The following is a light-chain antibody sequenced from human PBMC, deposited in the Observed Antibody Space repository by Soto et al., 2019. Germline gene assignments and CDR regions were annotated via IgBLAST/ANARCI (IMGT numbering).Light chain of an antibody. V-gene: IGKV3-11*01. Sequence: IVLTQSPATLSLSPGERATLSCRASQSVSTFLAWYQQRPGQAPRLLISDASNRATGIPARFSGSGSGTDFTLTIRSLEPEDFAVYYCQQRYSWPLTFGGGTKVDIK. CDR1: QSVSTF. CDR3: QQRYSWPLT. CDR2: DAS. J-gene: IGKJ4*01.